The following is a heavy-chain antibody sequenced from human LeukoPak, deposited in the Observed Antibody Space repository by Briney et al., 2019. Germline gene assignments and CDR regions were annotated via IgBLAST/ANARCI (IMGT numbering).Heavy chain of an antibody. Sequence: SGGSLRLSCAASGFIFSDYYMSWIRQAPGKGLEWVSYISSSSSYTNYADSVKGRFTISRDNAKNSLYLQMNSLRAEDTAVYYCARGRNIAAAGSDYWGQGTLVTVSS. CDR2: ISSSSSYT. J-gene: IGHJ4*02. CDR1: GFIFSDYY. V-gene: IGHV3-11*05. D-gene: IGHD6-13*01. CDR3: ARGRNIAAAGSDY.